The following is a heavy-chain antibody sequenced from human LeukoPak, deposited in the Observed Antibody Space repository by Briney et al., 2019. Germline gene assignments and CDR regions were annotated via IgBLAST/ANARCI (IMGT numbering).Heavy chain of an antibody. V-gene: IGHV4-31*03. CDR1: GGSISRSGYY. Sequence: SETLSLTCTVSGGSISRSGYYWSWIRQHPGKGLEWIGYIYYSGSTYYNPSLKSRVTTSVDTSKNQFSLKLSSVTAADTAVYYCARDLRSSSSSGINYYGMDVWGQGTTVTVSS. CDR2: IYYSGST. J-gene: IGHJ6*02. CDR3: ARDLRSSSSSGINYYGMDV. D-gene: IGHD6-6*01.